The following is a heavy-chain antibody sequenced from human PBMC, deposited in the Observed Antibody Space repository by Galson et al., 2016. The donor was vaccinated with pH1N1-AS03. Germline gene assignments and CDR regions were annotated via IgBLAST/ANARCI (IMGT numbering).Heavy chain of an antibody. CDR2: IYKDGSLY. V-gene: IGHV3-30*04. D-gene: IGHD3-22*01. J-gene: IGHJ4*02. CDR1: GFPFSSYV. Sequence: LRLSCAASGFPFSSYVMHWVRQAPGKGLEWVAVIYKDGSLYFSADSVKGRFTISRDNSKNTLYLQMNNLRVEDTAVYYCARDQDYYDSSGYYDSWGQGTLVTVSS. CDR3: ARDQDYYDSSGYYDS.